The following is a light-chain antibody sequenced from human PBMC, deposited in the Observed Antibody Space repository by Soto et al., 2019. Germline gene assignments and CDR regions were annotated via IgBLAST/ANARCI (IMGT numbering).Light chain of an antibody. V-gene: IGKV3-20*01. CDR3: QHYDNSPPSVN. J-gene: IGKJ3*01. Sequence: DIVLTQSPGTLSLSPGARGTLSFRASQSVSSDYLVWYQQTPGQAPRLLIYGASRRATGIPDRFSGSGSGTDFILTISRLEPEDFAVYYCQHYDNSPPSVNFGPGTKVD. CDR1: QSVSSDY. CDR2: GAS.